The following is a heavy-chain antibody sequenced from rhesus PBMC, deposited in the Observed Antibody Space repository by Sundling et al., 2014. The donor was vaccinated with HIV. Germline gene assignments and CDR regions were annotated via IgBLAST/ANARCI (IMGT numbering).Heavy chain of an antibody. D-gene: IGHD6-13*01. CDR3: AAGYPDGYYGLDS. J-gene: IGHJ6*01. CDR1: GFTFSSQG. V-gene: IGHV3S42*01. CDR2: INSGGGST. Sequence: VRLVETGGGLVQAGGSLKVSCVASGFTFSSQGMSWVRQTPGKGLEWVSGINSGGGSTYYADSVKGRFTISRDNSKNTLSLQMNSLRAEDTAVYYCAAGYPDGYYGLDSWGQGVVVTVSS.